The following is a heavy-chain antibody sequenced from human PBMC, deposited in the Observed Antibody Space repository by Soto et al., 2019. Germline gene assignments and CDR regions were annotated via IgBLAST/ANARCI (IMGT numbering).Heavy chain of an antibody. D-gene: IGHD2-21*01. CDR3: TRGAYCGGDCYDY. CDR2: INAGNGNT. V-gene: IGHV1-3*01. CDR1: GYTFISYA. Sequence: ASVKVSCKASGYTFISYAMYWVRQAPGQRLEWMGWINAGNGNTKYSQKFQGRVTITRDTSASTAYMELSSLRSEDTAVYYCTRGAYCGGDCYDYWGQGTLVTVSS. J-gene: IGHJ4*02.